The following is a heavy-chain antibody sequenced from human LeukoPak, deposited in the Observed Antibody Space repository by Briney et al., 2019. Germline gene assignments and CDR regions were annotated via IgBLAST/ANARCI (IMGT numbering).Heavy chain of an antibody. D-gene: IGHD2-15*01. V-gene: IGHV1-69*04. Sequence: ASVKVSCKASGGTFSSYAISWVRQAPGQGLEWMGRIIPILGIANYAQKFQGRVTITADKSTSTAYMELSSLRSEDTAVYYCATEGYCSGGSCYSGPTFGAFDIWGQGTMVTVSS. CDR2: IIPILGIA. CDR1: GGTFSSYA. CDR3: ATEGYCSGGSCYSGPTFGAFDI. J-gene: IGHJ3*02.